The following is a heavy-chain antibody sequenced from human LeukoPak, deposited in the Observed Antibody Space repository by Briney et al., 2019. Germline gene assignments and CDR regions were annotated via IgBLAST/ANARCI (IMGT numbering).Heavy chain of an antibody. D-gene: IGHD6-19*01. Sequence: ASVTVSCKASGYTFTGYYMHWVRQAPGQGLEWMGWINPNSGGTNYAQKFQGRVTMTRDTSISTAYMELSRLRSDDTAVYYCARESEYSRGPNPDMDVWGQGTTVTVSS. CDR2: INPNSGGT. CDR3: ARESEYSRGPNPDMDV. J-gene: IGHJ6*02. V-gene: IGHV1-2*02. CDR1: GYTFTGYY.